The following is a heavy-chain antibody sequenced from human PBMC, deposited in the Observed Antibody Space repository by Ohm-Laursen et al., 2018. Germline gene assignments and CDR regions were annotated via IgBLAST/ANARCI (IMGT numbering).Heavy chain of an antibody. V-gene: IGHV3-23*01. CDR3: AKNLTNYYDSSGYRGIDN. J-gene: IGHJ4*02. Sequence: GSLRLSCTASGFTFSSYAMNWVRQAPGKGLEWVSLINSYGVTTYYADSVKGRFTISRDNSKNTLYLQMNSLRAEDTAVYYCAKNLTNYYDSSGYRGIDNWGQGTLVTVSS. CDR1: GFTFSSYA. CDR2: INSYGVTT. D-gene: IGHD3-22*01.